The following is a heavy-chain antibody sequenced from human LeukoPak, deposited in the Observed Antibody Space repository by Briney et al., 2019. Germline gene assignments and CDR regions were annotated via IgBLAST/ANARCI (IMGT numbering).Heavy chain of an antibody. Sequence: SETLSLTCTVSGGSISGYYWSWIRQPAGKGLEWIGRIYTSGSTNYNPSLKSRVTMSVDTSKNQFSLKLSSVTAADTAVYYCARDGHPLSEPWFDPWGQGTLVTVSS. V-gene: IGHV4-4*07. J-gene: IGHJ5*02. D-gene: IGHD1-14*01. CDR2: IYTSGST. CDR1: GGSISGYY. CDR3: ARDGHPLSEPWFDP.